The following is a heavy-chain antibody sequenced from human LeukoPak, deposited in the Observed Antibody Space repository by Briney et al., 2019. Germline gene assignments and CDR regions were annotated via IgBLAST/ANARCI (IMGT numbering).Heavy chain of an antibody. CDR3: VRDLGQYYDTSDNWFDP. D-gene: IGHD3-22*01. CDR1: GFTFSNYW. Sequence: PPGGSLRLSCAASGFTFSNYWMHWVRQAPGKGLVWVSRINSDGINTSYADSVKGRFTISRDNAKNTLNLQMNSLRAEDTAVYYCVRDLGQYYDTSDNWFDPWGQGTLVTVSS. CDR2: INSDGINT. V-gene: IGHV3-74*01. J-gene: IGHJ5*02.